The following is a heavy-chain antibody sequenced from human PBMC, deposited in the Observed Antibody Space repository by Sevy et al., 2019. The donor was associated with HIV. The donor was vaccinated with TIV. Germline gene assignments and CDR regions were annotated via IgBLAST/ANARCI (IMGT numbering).Heavy chain of an antibody. Sequence: SETLSLTCTVSGGSISSSDNYWGWIRQPPGQGLDWIASSYYSGSTYYNPSLKSRVTISVDTSKNQCSLKLRSVTAADTAVYYCARRRVEDYYGSGTPPLVNGPFDIWGQGTMVTVSS. D-gene: IGHD3-10*01. CDR1: GGSISSSDNY. CDR3: ARRRVEDYYGSGTPPLVNGPFDI. CDR2: SYYSGST. J-gene: IGHJ3*02. V-gene: IGHV4-39*01.